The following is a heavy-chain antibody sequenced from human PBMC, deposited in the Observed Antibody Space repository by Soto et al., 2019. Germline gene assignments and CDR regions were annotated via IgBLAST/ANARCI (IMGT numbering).Heavy chain of an antibody. J-gene: IGHJ6*04. D-gene: IGHD4-17*01. CDR1: GLTSEEYA. CDR2: TRWNSGTV. V-gene: IGHV3-9*02. Sequence: GGSMRLSCVASGLTSEEYAPHWVRKATGQGLEWVSSTRWNSGTVGHADSVKGRFTISRDNAKTSLYLQMNSLRAEDMALYYCAKDKNRYGDSSSDVWGKGTKVTVSS. CDR3: AKDKNRYGDSSSDV.